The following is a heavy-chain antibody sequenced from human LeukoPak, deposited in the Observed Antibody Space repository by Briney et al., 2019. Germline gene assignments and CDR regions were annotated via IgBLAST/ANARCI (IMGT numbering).Heavy chain of an antibody. V-gene: IGHV1-18*01. CDR1: GGTFSSYS. CDR3: ARVEWDYYDSSGYYFDY. D-gene: IGHD3-22*01. J-gene: IGHJ4*02. CDR2: ISAYNGNT. Sequence: ASVLVSSKASGGTFSSYSISWVRHAPGQGLEWMGRISAYNGNTNYAQQLQGRVTMTTDTSTSTAYMELRSLRSDDTAVYYCARVEWDYYDSSGYYFDYWGQGTLVTVSS.